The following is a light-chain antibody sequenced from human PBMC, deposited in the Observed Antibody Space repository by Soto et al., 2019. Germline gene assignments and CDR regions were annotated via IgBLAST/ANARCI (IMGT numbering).Light chain of an antibody. J-gene: IGLJ2*01. CDR1: SSDVGGYNY. CDR2: EDS. CDR3: SSYAGSNNLV. Sequence: QSAPTQPPSASGSPGQSVTISCTGTSSDVGGYNYVSWYQQHPGKAPKLMIYEDSKRPSGVPDRFSGSKSGNTASLTVSGLQAEDEADYYCSSYAGSNNLVFGGGTKLTVL. V-gene: IGLV2-8*01.